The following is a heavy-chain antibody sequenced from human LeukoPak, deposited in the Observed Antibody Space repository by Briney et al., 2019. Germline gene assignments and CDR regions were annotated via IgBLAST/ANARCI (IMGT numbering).Heavy chain of an antibody. CDR3: TKDLAFCGDDCYSGADN. CDR2: IKQDGSEK. CDR1: GFTFSSYW. V-gene: IGHV3-7*01. D-gene: IGHD2-21*01. J-gene: IGHJ4*02. Sequence: GGSLRLSCAASGFTFSSYWMSWVRQAPGKGLEWVANIKQDGSEKYYVDSVEGRFTISRDNAKNSLYLQMNSLRAEDTAVYYCTKDLAFCGDDCYSGADNWGQGALVTVSS.